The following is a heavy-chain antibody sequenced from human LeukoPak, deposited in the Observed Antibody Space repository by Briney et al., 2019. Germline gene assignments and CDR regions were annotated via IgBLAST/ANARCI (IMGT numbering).Heavy chain of an antibody. CDR3: ANEYSKGDV. J-gene: IGHJ3*01. D-gene: IGHD4-11*01. CDR1: GFTFSSYW. V-gene: IGHV3-7*03. CDR2: IKQDGSEK. Sequence: GSLRLSCAASGFTFSSYWMSWVRQAPGKGLEWVANIKQDGSEKYYVDSVKGRFTISRDNSKNTLYLQMNSLRAEDAAVYYCANEYSKGDVWGQGTVVTVSS.